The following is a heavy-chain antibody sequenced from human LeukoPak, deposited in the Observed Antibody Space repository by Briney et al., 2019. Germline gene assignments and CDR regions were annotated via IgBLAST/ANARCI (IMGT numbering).Heavy chain of an antibody. CDR2: IYSGGST. CDR3: ARDSSLEWLPGSFDY. D-gene: IGHD3-3*01. Sequence: PGGSLRLSCAASGFTVSSNYMSWVRQAPGKGLEWVSVIYSGGSTYYADSVKGRFTIPRDNSKNTLYLQMNSLRAEDTAVYYCARDSSLEWLPGSFDYWGQGTLVTVSS. CDR1: GFTVSSNY. J-gene: IGHJ4*02. V-gene: IGHV3-66*02.